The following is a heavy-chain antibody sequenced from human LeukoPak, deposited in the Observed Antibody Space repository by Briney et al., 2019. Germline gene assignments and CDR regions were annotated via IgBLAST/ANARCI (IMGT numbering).Heavy chain of an antibody. CDR1: GYTFTGYY. CDR2: MNPNSGNT. J-gene: IGHJ5*02. V-gene: IGHV1-8*03. D-gene: IGHD6-13*01. Sequence: ASVKVSCKASGYTFTGYYMHWVRQATGQGLEWMGWMNPNSGNTGYAQKFQGRVTITRNTSISTAYMELSSLRSEDTAVYYCARRRIAAAGRTNWFDPWGQGTLVTVSS. CDR3: ARRRIAAAGRTNWFDP.